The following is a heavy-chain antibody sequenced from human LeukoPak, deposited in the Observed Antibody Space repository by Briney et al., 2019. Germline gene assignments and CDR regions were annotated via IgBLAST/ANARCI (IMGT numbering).Heavy chain of an antibody. CDR3: ARGWGDSSGYYLSNYFDY. CDR2: ISSSGSTI. J-gene: IGHJ4*02. Sequence: PGGSLRLSCAASGFTFSSSEMNWVRQAPGKGLEWVSDISSSGSTIYYADSVKGRFTISRDNAKNLLYLRMNSLRAEDTAVYYCARGWGDSSGYYLSNYFDYWGQGTLVTVSA. CDR1: GFTFSSSE. D-gene: IGHD3-22*01. V-gene: IGHV3-48*03.